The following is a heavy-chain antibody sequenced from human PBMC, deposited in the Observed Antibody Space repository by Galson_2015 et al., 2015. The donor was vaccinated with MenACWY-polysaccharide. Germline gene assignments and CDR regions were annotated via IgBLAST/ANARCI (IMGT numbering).Heavy chain of an antibody. CDR3: ARGSSGWSPAEYFQH. CDR2: ISAYNGNT. Sequence: SVKVSCKASGYTFTSYGISWVRQALGQGLEWMGWISAYNGNTNYAQKLQDRVTMTTDTSTSTAYMELRSLRSDDTAVYYCARGSSGWSPAEYFQHWGQGTLVTVSS. V-gene: IGHV1-18*01. J-gene: IGHJ1*01. CDR1: GYTFTSYG. D-gene: IGHD6-19*01.